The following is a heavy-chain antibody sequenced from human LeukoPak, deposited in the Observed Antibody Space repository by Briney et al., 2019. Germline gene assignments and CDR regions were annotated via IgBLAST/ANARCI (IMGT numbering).Heavy chain of an antibody. CDR2: IDPSDSYT. CDR3: ARHVESIVVVPAAIYYYYGMDV. CDR1: GYSFTSYW. Sequence: GESLKISCKGSGYSFTSYWISWVRQMPGKGLEWMGRIDPSDSYTNYSPSFQGHVTISADKSISTAYLQWSSLKASDTAMYYCARHVESIVVVPAAIYYYYGMDVWGQGTTVTVS. V-gene: IGHV5-10-1*01. D-gene: IGHD2-2*01. J-gene: IGHJ6*02.